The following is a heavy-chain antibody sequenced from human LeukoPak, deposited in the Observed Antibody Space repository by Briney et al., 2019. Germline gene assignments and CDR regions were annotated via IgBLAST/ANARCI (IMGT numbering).Heavy chain of an antibody. Sequence: SETLSLTCTASGSSVSSGSYYWSWIRQPPGKGLEWIGYISYSGSTNYNPSLKSRVTISVDTSKNQFSLKLRSVTAADTAVYYCARGPYIWGQGTMVTVSS. J-gene: IGHJ3*02. CDR2: ISYSGST. V-gene: IGHV4-61*01. CDR1: GSSVSSGSYY. CDR3: ARGPYI.